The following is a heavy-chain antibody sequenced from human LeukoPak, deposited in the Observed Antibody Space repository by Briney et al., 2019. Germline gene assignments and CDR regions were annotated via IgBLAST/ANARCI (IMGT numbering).Heavy chain of an antibody. V-gene: IGHV4-39*07. CDR3: ARSGPAAGRPDAFDI. Sequence: SETLSLTCTLSGGSIGSSSFYWGWIRQPPGKGLECIGTIYYSGITYYNSSLKSRVTISVDTSKNQFSLKLSSVTAADTAVYFCARSGPAAGRPDAFDIWGQGTMVTVSS. CDR2: IYYSGIT. D-gene: IGHD2-2*01. CDR1: GGSIGSSSFY. J-gene: IGHJ3*02.